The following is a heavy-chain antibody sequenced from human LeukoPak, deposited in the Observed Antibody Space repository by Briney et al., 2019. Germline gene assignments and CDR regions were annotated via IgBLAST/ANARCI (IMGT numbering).Heavy chain of an antibody. V-gene: IGHV4-30-4*01. CDR2: IYYRGNT. CDR3: AREGTSGTHLNWFDP. Sequence: PSETLSLTCTVSGDSIDSGDYYWTWIRQPPGKGLDWIGHIYYRGNTYYNPSLKSRVTISVDTSNNQFSLKLSSVTAADTAVYYCAREGTSGTHLNWFDPWGQGTLVTVSS. D-gene: IGHD1-1*01. CDR1: GDSIDSGDYY. J-gene: IGHJ5*02.